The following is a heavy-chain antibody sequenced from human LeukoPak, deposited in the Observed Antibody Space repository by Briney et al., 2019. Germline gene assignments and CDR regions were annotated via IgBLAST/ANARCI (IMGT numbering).Heavy chain of an antibody. V-gene: IGHV3-15*01. D-gene: IGHD3-22*01. CDR3: ARGGEYFDSNDYIKTFDY. CDR2: IKSKTDGGTT. CDR1: GFTFSNAW. J-gene: IGHJ4*02. Sequence: PGGSLRLSCAASGFTFSNAWMGWVRQAPGKGLEWVGRIKSKTDGGTTDYAAPVKDRFTISRDDSKNSVFLQINSLKTEDTAVYYCARGGEYFDSNDYIKTFDYWGQGTLVTVSS.